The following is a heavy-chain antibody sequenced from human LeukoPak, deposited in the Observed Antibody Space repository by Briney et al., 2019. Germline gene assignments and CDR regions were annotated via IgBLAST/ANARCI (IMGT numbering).Heavy chain of an antibody. CDR3: ARGRYSGTTYYFDY. CDR2: IKKDGSET. D-gene: IGHD5-12*01. Sequence: PGGSLRRSCAASGFTFSTSWMSWVRQVPGKGLEWVANIKKDGSETYYVDSVKGRFTISRDNAKDSLYLQMNSLRAEDTAMYYCARGRYSGTTYYFDYWGQGTLVTVSS. V-gene: IGHV3-7*03. J-gene: IGHJ4*02. CDR1: GFTFSTSW.